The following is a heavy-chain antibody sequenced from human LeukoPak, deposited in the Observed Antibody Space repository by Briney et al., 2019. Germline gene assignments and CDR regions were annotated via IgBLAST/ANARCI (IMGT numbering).Heavy chain of an antibody. CDR3: ARGLQENLAWLQAFSAFDI. V-gene: IGHV1-24*01. J-gene: IGHJ3*02. Sequence: GASVKVSCKVSGYTLTELSMHWVRQAPGKGLEWMGGFDPEDGERIYAQKFQGRVTMTEDTSTDTAYMELSSLRSDDTAVYYCARGLQENLAWLQAFSAFDIWGQGTMVTVSS. CDR2: FDPEDGER. CDR1: GYTLTELS. D-gene: IGHD6-19*01.